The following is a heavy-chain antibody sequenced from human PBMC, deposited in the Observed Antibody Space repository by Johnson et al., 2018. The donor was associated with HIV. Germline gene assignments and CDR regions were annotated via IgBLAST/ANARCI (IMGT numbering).Heavy chain of an antibody. CDR1: GFTFDDYG. J-gene: IGHJ3*02. D-gene: IGHD3-22*01. CDR3: AREKDYDNLKDAFDI. Sequence: VHLVESGGGVVRPGRSLRLSCAASGFTFDDYGMSWVRQAPGKGLEWVSGISWNGGSIGYADSVKGRFTISRDNAKNSLYLQMNSLRAEDTALYYCAREKDYDNLKDAFDIWGQGTMVTVSS. CDR2: ISWNGGSI. V-gene: IGHV3-20*04.